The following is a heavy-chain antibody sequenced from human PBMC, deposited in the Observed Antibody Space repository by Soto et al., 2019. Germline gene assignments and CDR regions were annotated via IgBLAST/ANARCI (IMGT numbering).Heavy chain of an antibody. CDR1: GYTFTGYY. CDR3: ARVDFWSGRPFDY. CDR2: INPNSGGT. V-gene: IGHV1-2*02. D-gene: IGHD3-3*01. Sequence: ASVKVSCKASGYTFTGYYMHWVRQAPGQGLEWMGWINPNSGGTNYAQKFQGRVTMARDTSISTAYMELSRLRSDDTAVYYCARVDFWSGRPFDYWGQGTLVTVSS. J-gene: IGHJ4*02.